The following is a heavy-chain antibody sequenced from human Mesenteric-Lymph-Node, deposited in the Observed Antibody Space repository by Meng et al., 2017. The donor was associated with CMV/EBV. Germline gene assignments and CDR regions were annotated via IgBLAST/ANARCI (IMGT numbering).Heavy chain of an antibody. Sequence: YYWRWIRQPPGKGLEWIGEINHSGSTNYNPSLKSRVTISVDTSKNQFSLKLSSVTAADTAVYYCARVFDDILTGLFGGPQHYGMDVWGQGTMVTVSS. CDR2: INHSGST. CDR1: YY. CDR3: ARVFDDILTGLFGGPQHYGMDV. J-gene: IGHJ6*02. V-gene: IGHV4-34*01. D-gene: IGHD3-9*01.